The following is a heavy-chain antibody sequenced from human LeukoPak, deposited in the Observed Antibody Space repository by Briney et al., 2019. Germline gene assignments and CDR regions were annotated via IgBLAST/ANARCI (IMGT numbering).Heavy chain of an antibody. J-gene: IGHJ4*02. CDR2: INYSGST. V-gene: IGHV4-39*01. D-gene: IGHD1-26*01. CDR3: ARLVGAATDPFDY. CDR1: GGSISSRTYY. Sequence: SETLSLTCTVSGGSISSRTYYWGWIRQPPGKGLEWIVSINYSGSTYYNPSLKSRVTISIDTSKNQFSLRLSSVTAADTAVYYCARLVGAATDPFDYWGQGTLVTVSS.